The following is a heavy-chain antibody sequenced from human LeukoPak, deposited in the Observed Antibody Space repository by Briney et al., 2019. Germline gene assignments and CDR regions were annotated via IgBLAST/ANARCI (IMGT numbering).Heavy chain of an antibody. CDR3: ARGSNIYSSSPLDY. V-gene: IGHV1-8*01. D-gene: IGHD6-13*01. CDR2: MSPNSDNT. Sequence: ASVKVSCKASGYTFTSYDVHWVRQATGQGLEWMGWMSPNSDNTDYAQKFQGRVTLTKNTSISTAYMELSSLRSEDTAVYYCARGSNIYSSSPLDYWGQGTLVTVPS. J-gene: IGHJ4*02. CDR1: GYTFTSYD.